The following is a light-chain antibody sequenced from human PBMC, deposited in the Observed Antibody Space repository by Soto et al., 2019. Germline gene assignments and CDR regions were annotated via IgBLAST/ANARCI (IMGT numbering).Light chain of an antibody. Sequence: IVLTQSPATLSVSPGERATLSCSASQTVSSNLAWYQQKPGQAPRLLIHGASTRATGVPARFSGGGSGTEFTLSISSLQSEDFAVYYCQQYHNWPPQYTFGQGTKLQIK. V-gene: IGKV3-15*01. CDR2: GAS. CDR1: QTVSSN. CDR3: QQYHNWPPQYT. J-gene: IGKJ2*01.